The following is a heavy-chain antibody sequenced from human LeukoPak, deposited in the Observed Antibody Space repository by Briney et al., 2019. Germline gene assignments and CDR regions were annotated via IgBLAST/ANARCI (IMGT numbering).Heavy chain of an antibody. V-gene: IGHV3-74*01. D-gene: IGHD3-16*02. CDR2: VNSDGTTT. CDR3: VRDYHT. Sequence: GGSLRLSCTASVFTFSHYWMHWVRQAPGKGLVWVSLVNSDGTTTNYADSVKGRFTISRDNAMNMGHLQMSSLRVEDTAVYYCVRDYHTWGKGNLVTVSS. J-gene: IGHJ4*02. CDR1: VFTFSHYW.